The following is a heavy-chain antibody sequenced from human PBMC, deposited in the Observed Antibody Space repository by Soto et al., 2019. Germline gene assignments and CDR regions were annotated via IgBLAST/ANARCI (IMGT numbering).Heavy chain of an antibody. J-gene: IGHJ5*02. CDR2: VSENGGVT. CDR3: LPGRSGTRGEGS. Sequence: EVQLLESGGGLVQPGGSLRLSCAASGITLSNHAMTWVRQATGKGLEWVSTVSENGGVTYYADSVKGRFTISRDNSRNTLYLDVDNRRAEDAAVYYCLPGRSGTRGEGSWGPGALVTDSS. V-gene: IGHV3-23*01. D-gene: IGHD1-1*01. CDR1: GITLSNHA.